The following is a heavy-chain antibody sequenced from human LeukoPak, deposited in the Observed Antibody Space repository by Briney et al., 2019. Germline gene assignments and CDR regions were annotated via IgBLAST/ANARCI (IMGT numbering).Heavy chain of an antibody. CDR1: GFTFSTYG. D-gene: IGHD5-24*01. CDR3: ARKADRDGYKTVRGYFDY. J-gene: IGHJ4*02. Sequence: PGGSLRLSCAASGFTFSTYGMHWVRQAPGKGLEWVTFIRYDGSNKYYADSVKGRFTISRDNSKNTLYLQMNSLRAEDTAVYYCARKADRDGYKTVRGYFDYWGQGTLVTVSS. CDR2: IRYDGSNK. V-gene: IGHV3-30*02.